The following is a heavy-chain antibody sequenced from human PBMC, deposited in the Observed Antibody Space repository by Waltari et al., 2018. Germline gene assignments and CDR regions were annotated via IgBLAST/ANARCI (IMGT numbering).Heavy chain of an antibody. Sequence: EVQLLESGGGLVQPGGSLRLSCAASGFTFSSYWMSWVRQAPGKGLEWVANIKQDGGEKYYVDSVKGRFTISRDNAKNSLYLQMNSLRAEDTAVYYCAREYPPRGDIVVVPAANGGVDYWGQGTLVTVSS. V-gene: IGHV3-7*01. D-gene: IGHD2-2*01. J-gene: IGHJ4*02. CDR1: GFTFSSYW. CDR2: IKQDGGEK. CDR3: AREYPPRGDIVVVPAANGGVDY.